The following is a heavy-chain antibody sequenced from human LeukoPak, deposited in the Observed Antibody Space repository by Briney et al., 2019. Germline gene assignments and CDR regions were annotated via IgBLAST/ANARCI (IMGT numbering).Heavy chain of an antibody. J-gene: IGHJ5*02. D-gene: IGHD4/OR15-4a*01. V-gene: IGHV3-7*01. CDR1: GFSFIYFW. CDR2: INQDGSET. Sequence: GGSLRLSCSASGFSFIYFWMSWVRQAPGRGLEWVANINQDGSETYFVNSVKGRFSISRDNAKDSVYLQMNSMRAEDTAMYYCARHQDYRLNPTWFEPCGQGTLVTVSS. CDR3: ARHQDYRLNPTWFEP.